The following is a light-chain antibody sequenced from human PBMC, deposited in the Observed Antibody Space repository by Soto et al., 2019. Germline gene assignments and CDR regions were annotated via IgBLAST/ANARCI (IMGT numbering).Light chain of an antibody. V-gene: IGKV3-11*01. CDR1: QSVSSY. CDR2: DAS. CDR3: QQRSTWPTFT. Sequence: EIVLTQSPATLSLSPGERATLSCRASQSVSSYLAWYQQKPGQAPRLLIYDASNRATGLPARFSGSGSGTDFTLTISSLEPEDFAVYHCQQRSTWPTFTFGPGTKVDIK. J-gene: IGKJ3*01.